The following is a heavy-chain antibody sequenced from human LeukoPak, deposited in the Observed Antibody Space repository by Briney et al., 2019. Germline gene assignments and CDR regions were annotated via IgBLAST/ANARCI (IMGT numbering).Heavy chain of an antibody. D-gene: IGHD1-26*01. CDR3: ARGPLKWELLRIIVGWAPFDY. V-gene: IGHV1-18*01. CDR1: GYTFTSYG. CDR2: ISAYNGNT. Sequence: ASVKVSCKASGYTFTSYGISWVRQAPGRGLEWMGWISAYNGNTNYAQKLQGRVTMTTDTSTSTAYMELRSLRSDDTAVYYCARGPLKWELLRIIVGWAPFDYWGQGTLVTVSS. J-gene: IGHJ4*02.